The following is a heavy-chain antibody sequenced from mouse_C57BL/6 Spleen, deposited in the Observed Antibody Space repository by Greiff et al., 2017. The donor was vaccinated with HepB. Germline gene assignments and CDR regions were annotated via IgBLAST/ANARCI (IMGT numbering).Heavy chain of an antibody. J-gene: IGHJ4*01. Sequence: EVKLMESGPGLVKPSQSLSLTCSVTGYSITSGYYWNWIRQFPGNKLEWMGYISYDGSNNYNPSLKNRISITRDTSKNQFFLKLNPVTTEDTATYYCASGYGSSPYYYAMDYWGQGTSVTVSS. D-gene: IGHD1-1*01. V-gene: IGHV3-6*01. CDR1: GYSITSGYY. CDR3: ASGYGSSPYYYAMDY. CDR2: ISYDGSN.